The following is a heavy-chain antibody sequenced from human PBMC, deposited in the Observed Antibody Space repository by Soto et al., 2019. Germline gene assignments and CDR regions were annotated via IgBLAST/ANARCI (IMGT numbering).Heavy chain of an antibody. D-gene: IGHD6-13*01. CDR2: ISYDGTNK. CDR1: GFIFSDHN. Sequence: GGSLRLSCAASGFIFSDHNMHWVRQAPGKGLEWVAVISYDGTNKYYADSVKGRFTISRDNSGSTLSLQMNSLGAGDTAVYYCAKDRSNSWSFDYWGQGTLVTVSS. J-gene: IGHJ4*02. CDR3: AKDRSNSWSFDY. V-gene: IGHV3-30*18.